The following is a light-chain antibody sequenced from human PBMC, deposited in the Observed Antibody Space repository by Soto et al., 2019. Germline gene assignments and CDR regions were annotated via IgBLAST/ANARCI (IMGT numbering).Light chain of an antibody. Sequence: QSALTQPASVSGSPGQSITISCTGTSSDIGAYNFVSGYQQHPGKAPKLMLYDVNIRPSGVSNRFSGSKSGNTASLTISGLQAEDEADYYCTAWTTSTTMIFGGGTKRTV. CDR2: DVN. V-gene: IGLV2-14*03. J-gene: IGLJ2*01. CDR1: SSDIGAYNF. CDR3: TAWTTSTTMI.